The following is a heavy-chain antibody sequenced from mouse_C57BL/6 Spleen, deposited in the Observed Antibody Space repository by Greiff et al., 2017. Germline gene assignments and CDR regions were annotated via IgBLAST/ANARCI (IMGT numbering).Heavy chain of an antibody. CDR1: GYTFTSYG. D-gene: IGHD3-2*02. CDR2: IYPRSGNT. J-gene: IGHJ4*01. V-gene: IGHV1-81*01. CDR3: ARGGQLRLRDNYALDY. Sequence: QVQLQQSGAELARPGASVKLSCKASGYTFTSYGISWVKQRTGQGLEWIGEIYPRSGNTYYNAKFKGKATLTADKSSSTAYMELRSLTSEDSAVYFSARGGQLRLRDNYALDYWGQGTSVTVSS.